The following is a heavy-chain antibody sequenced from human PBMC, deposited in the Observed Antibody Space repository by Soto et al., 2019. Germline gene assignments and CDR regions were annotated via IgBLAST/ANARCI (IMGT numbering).Heavy chain of an antibody. V-gene: IGHV3-23*01. Sequence: GGSLRLSCAASGFTFSSYAMSWVRQAPGKGLEWVSAISGSGGSTYYADSLKGRFTISRDNAKNTLYLQVNSLRAEDTAVYYCARPMRDIAGDVFDYWGQGTLVTVSS. CDR1: GFTFSSYA. CDR3: ARPMRDIAGDVFDY. D-gene: IGHD2-8*02. CDR2: ISGSGGST. J-gene: IGHJ4*02.